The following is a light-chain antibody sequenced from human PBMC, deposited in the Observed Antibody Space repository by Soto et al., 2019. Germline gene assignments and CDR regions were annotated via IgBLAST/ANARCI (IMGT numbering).Light chain of an antibody. Sequence: TQSPSTLSASVGDRVTITCRASESIDSWLAWYQQKPGKAPKLLIYKASTLKSGVPSRFSGSGSGTEFTLTISSLQPDDFATYYCQHYNSYSEAFGQGTKVDIK. CDR3: QHYNSYSEA. CDR1: ESIDSW. CDR2: KAS. V-gene: IGKV1-5*03. J-gene: IGKJ1*01.